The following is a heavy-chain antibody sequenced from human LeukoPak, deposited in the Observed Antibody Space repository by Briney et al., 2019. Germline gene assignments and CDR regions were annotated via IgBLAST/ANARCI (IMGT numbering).Heavy chain of an antibody. J-gene: IGHJ4*02. CDR2: IYYSVST. CDR1: GGSISSSSYF. D-gene: IGHD6-6*01. V-gene: IGHV4-39*01. Sequence: SETLSLTCTVSGGSISSSSYFWAWIRQPPGKGLEWIGSIYYSVSTYYNPSLKSRVTISVDTSTNQFSLKLSSVTAAHTAVYYCARHGYGSSSEVRYWGQGTLVTVSS. CDR3: ARHGYGSSSEVRY.